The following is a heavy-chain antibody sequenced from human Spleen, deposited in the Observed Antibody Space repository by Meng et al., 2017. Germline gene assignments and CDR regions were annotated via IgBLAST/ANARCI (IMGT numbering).Heavy chain of an antibody. CDR3: ARTTDLAARLHFDY. V-gene: IGHV3-33*01. CDR2: IWYDGSNK. Sequence: GGSLRLSCTTSGFTFRSFGIHWVRQAPGKGLEWVALIWYDGSNKKYADSVKGRFTISRDNSKNILYLEMNSLRAEDTAVYFCARTTDLAARLHFDYWGQGTLVTVSS. CDR1: GFTFRSFG. D-gene: IGHD6-6*01. J-gene: IGHJ4*02.